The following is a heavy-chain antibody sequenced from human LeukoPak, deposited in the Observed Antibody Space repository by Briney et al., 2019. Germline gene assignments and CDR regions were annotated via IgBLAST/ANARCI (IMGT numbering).Heavy chain of an antibody. CDR1: GFTFSSYG. CDR3: AKDRGIAVAGIYDY. V-gene: IGHV3-33*06. D-gene: IGHD6-19*01. J-gene: IGHJ4*02. Sequence: PGRSLRLSCAASGFTFSSYGMHWVRQAPGKGLEWVAVIWYDGSNKYYADSVKGRFTISRDNSKNTLYLQMNSLRAEDTAVCYCAKDRGIAVAGIYDYWGQGTLVTVSS. CDR2: IWYDGSNK.